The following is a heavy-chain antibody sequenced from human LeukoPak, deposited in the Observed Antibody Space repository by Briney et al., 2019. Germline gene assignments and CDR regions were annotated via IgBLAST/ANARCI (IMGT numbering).Heavy chain of an antibody. Sequence: PSQTLSLTCAVSGGSISSGGYSWSWIRQPPGKGLEWIGYIYYSGSTYYNPYLKSRVTISVDTSTNQFSLKLSSVTAADTAVYYCASWCSSSWRPRFDYWGQGTLVTVSS. D-gene: IGHD6-13*01. CDR3: ASWCSSSWRPRFDY. J-gene: IGHJ4*02. CDR1: GGSISSGGYS. V-gene: IGHV4-31*11. CDR2: IYYSGST.